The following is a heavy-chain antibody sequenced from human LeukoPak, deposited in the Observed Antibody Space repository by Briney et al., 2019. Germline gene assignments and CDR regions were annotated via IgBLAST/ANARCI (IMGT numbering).Heavy chain of an antibody. V-gene: IGHV3-30*04. D-gene: IGHD5-18*01. CDR1: GFTFSSYV. Sequence: GGSLRLSCAASGFTFSSYVMHWVRQAPGEGLEWVAIISYDGSNEYYADSVKGRFTISRDNSKNTLYLQMNSLRAADTAVYYCARALGYSYPHIHAHAFDIWGQGTMVTVSS. CDR2: ISYDGSNE. CDR3: ARALGYSYPHIHAHAFDI. J-gene: IGHJ3*02.